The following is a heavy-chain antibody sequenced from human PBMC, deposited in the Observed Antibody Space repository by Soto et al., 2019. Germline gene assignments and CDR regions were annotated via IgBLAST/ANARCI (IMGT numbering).Heavy chain of an antibody. V-gene: IGHV4-38-2*02. J-gene: IGHJ5*02. CDR2: VHYSGNT. D-gene: IGHD2-15*01. Sequence: SETLSLTCTVSDYSISSGYHWAWTRQPPGKGLEWLGSVHYSGNTYYNPSLKSRLTISVDKSKNQFSLNLSSVTAADTAVYYCARQDRVVAEGRWFDPWGQGTLVTVSS. CDR3: ARQDRVVAEGRWFDP. CDR1: DYSISSGYH.